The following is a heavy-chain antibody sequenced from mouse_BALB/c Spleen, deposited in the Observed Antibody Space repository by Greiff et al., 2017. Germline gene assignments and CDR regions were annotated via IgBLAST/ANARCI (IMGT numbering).Heavy chain of an antibody. V-gene: IGHV1-69*02. CDR3: TRSFYGNSYYFDY. CDR2: IYPSDSYT. CDR1: GYTFTSYW. D-gene: IGHD2-1*01. Sequence: VKLQQPGAELVRPGASVKLSCKASGYTFTSYWINWVKQRPGQGLEWIGNIYPSDSYTNYNQKFKDKATLTVDKSSSTAYMQLSSPTSEDSAVYYCTRSFYGNSYYFDYWGQGTTLTVSS. J-gene: IGHJ2*01.